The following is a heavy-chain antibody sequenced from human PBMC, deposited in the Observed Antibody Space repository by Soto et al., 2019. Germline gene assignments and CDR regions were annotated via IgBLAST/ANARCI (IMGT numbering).Heavy chain of an antibody. Sequence: WTWIRQTPRKELQWIGYVYTSGSTTYNSSLKSRVTISLDASNSQFSLTMSSVTAADTGVYYCAREVVGNTWPGIFDSWGRGTLVVVSS. V-gene: IGHV4-4*08. CDR2: VYTSGST. J-gene: IGHJ4*02. CDR3: AREVVGNTWPGIFDS.